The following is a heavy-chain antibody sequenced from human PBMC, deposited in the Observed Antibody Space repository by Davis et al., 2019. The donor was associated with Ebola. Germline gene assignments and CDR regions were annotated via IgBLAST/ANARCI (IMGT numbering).Heavy chain of an antibody. CDR3: ARNTMVRGLKPTSGYYYYGMDV. Sequence: MPSETLSLTCAVYGGSFSGYYWRWIRQPPGKGLEWIGEIYHSGSTNYNPSLKSRVTISVDKSKNQFSLKLSSVTAADTAVYYCARNTMVRGLKPTSGYYYYGMDVWGQGTTVTVSS. CDR1: GGSFSGYY. V-gene: IGHV4-34*01. J-gene: IGHJ6*02. CDR2: IYHSGST. D-gene: IGHD3-10*01.